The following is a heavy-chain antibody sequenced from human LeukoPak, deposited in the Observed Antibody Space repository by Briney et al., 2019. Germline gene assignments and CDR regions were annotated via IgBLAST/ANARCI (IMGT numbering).Heavy chain of an antibody. CDR3: ARVAAGTDY. CDR1: GGSFSGYY. D-gene: IGHD6-13*01. Sequence: SETLSLTCAVYGGSFSGYYWSWLRQPPGKGLEWIGEINHSGSTNYNPSLKSRVTISVDTSKNQFSPKLSSVTAADTAVYYCARVAAGTDYWGQGTLVTVSS. J-gene: IGHJ4*02. V-gene: IGHV4-34*01. CDR2: INHSGST.